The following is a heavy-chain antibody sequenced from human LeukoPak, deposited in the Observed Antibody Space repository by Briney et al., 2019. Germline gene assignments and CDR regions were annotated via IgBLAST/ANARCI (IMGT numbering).Heavy chain of an antibody. V-gene: IGHV3-23*01. CDR3: ARAPTVLVGYCSSASCQADY. CDR2: ISGSGGST. CDR1: GFTFSSYA. D-gene: IGHD2-2*01. Sequence: GGSLRLSCAASGFTFSSYAMSWVRQAPGKGLEWVSAISGSGGSTYYADSVKGRFTISRDDAKNSLFLQMNSLRAEDTAVYYCARAPTVLVGYCSSASCQADYWGQGTLVTVSS. J-gene: IGHJ4*02.